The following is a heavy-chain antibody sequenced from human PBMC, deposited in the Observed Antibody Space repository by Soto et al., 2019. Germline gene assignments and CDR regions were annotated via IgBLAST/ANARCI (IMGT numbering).Heavy chain of an antibody. Sequence: QVQLVQSGAEVKKPGASVKVSCKASGYTFTTYGIDWVRQAPGQGLEWMGWISGYNGNTNYAQKLQGRVTVTSDTSTNTAYMELRSLRSDDTAVYYCAREYGNYGPDYWGQGTLVTVSS. CDR1: GYTFTTYG. CDR3: AREYGNYGPDY. J-gene: IGHJ4*02. CDR2: ISGYNGNT. V-gene: IGHV1-18*01. D-gene: IGHD4-17*01.